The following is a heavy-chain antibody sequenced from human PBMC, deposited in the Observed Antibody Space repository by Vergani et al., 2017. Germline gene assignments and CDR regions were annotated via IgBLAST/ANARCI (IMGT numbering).Heavy chain of an antibody. Sequence: QVQLQESGPGLVKPSETLSLTCTVSGGSISSYYWSWIRQPPGKGLEWIGYIYYSGSTNYNPSLKSRVTISVDTSKNQFSLKLSSVTAADTAVYYCARGRLDIVVVPAVWYFDLWGRGTLVTVSS. V-gene: IGHV4-59*01. CDR3: ARGRLDIVVVPAVWYFDL. CDR1: GGSISSYY. J-gene: IGHJ2*01. CDR2: IYYSGST. D-gene: IGHD2-2*03.